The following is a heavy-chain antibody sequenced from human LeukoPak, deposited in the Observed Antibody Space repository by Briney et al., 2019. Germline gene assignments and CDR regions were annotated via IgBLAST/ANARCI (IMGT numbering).Heavy chain of an antibody. CDR3: AKNFYGDYNFFFDY. CDR2: ISGSGVTT. D-gene: IGHD4-17*01. Sequence: GGSLRLSCAASGLTFSSYALAWVRQAPGKGLEWVSAISGSGVTTYYADSVEGHFTISRDNSKNTLYLQMNSLRAEDTAVYYCAKNFYGDYNFFFDYWGQGTLVTVSS. V-gene: IGHV3-23*01. J-gene: IGHJ4*02. CDR1: GLTFSSYA.